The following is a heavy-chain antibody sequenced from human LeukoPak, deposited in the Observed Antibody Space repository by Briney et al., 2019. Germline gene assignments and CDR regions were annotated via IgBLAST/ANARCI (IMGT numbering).Heavy chain of an antibody. CDR3: ASTAYYYYYMDV. D-gene: IGHD2-21*02. Sequence: GASVKVSCKASGGTFSSYAISWVRQAPGQGLEWMGGIIPIFGTANYAQKFQGRVTITADKSTSTAYMELSSLRSEDTAVYYCASTAYYYYYMDVWGKGTTVTVSS. CDR2: IIPIFGTA. CDR1: GGTFSSYA. V-gene: IGHV1-69*06. J-gene: IGHJ6*03.